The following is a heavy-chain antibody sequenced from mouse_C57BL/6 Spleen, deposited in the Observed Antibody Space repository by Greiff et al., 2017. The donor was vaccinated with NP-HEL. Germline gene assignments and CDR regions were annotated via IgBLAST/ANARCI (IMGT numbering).Heavy chain of an antibody. CDR3: ARGNGYAWWAMDY. V-gene: IGHV14-3*01. CDR2: IDPANGNT. J-gene: IGHJ4*01. CDR1: GFNIKNTY. D-gene: IGHD2-2*01. Sequence: EVQLQQSVAELVRPGASVKLSCTASGFNIKNTYMHWVKQRPEQGLAWIGRIDPANGNTKYAPKFQGKATITEDTSSNTAYLQISGLTSEDTAIYYCARGNGYAWWAMDYWGQGTSVTVSS.